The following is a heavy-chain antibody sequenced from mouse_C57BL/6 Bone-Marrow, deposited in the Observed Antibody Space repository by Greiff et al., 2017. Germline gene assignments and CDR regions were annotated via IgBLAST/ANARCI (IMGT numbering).Heavy chain of an antibody. CDR1: GYTFTDYY. J-gene: IGHJ3*01. D-gene: IGHD1-1*01. Sequence: VQLKQSGPVLVKPGASVKMSCKASGYTFTDYYMNWVKQSHGKSLEWIGVINPYNGGTSYNQKFKGKATLTVDKSSSTAYMELNSLTSEDSAVXYCANYGSSYRWFAYWGQGTLVTVSA. V-gene: IGHV1-19*01. CDR2: INPYNGGT. CDR3: ANYGSSYRWFAY.